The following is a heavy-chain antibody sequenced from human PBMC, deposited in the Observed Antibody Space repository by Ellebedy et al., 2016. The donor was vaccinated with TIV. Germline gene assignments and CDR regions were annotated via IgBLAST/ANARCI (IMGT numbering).Heavy chain of an antibody. V-gene: IGHV3-23*01. CDR1: GFSFSTYA. J-gene: IGHJ6*03. CDR3: AKGDEFWSGDSPSYYYYMDV. Sequence: GESLKISXAASGFSFSTYAMNWVRQAPGTGLEWVSGLSGSGGTTYYADSVKGRFTISRDNSKNTLFLQMHTLRAEDTALYYCAKGDEFWSGDSPSYYYYMDVWGKGTTVTVSS. D-gene: IGHD3-3*01. CDR2: LSGSGGTT.